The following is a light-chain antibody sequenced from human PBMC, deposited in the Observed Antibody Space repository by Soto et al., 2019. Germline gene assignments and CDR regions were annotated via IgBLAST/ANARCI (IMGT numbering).Light chain of an antibody. J-gene: IGKJ2*01. Sequence: EIVLTQSPGTLSLSPGEGATLSCRASQSVTSNYLAWYQQKPGQAPRLLIYGASTRAAGVPDRFSGSGSGTDFTPPITRLEAEDFAVYYCQPYGRSPLLYTFGQGTKLGVK. CDR3: QPYGRSPLLYT. V-gene: IGKV3-20*01. CDR2: GAS. CDR1: QSVTSNY.